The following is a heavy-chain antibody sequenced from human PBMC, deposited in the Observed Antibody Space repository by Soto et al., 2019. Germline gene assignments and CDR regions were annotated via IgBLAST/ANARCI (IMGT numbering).Heavy chain of an antibody. D-gene: IGHD2-15*01. Sequence: EVQLVESGEGLVQPGGSLSLSCAASGFTFSSYWMHWVRQAPGRGLLWVSRINSDGSSTSYADSVKGRFTISRDNAKNTLYLQMNSLRAEDTAVYYCVRTSLVVAAATREDYWGQGTLVTVSS. CDR2: INSDGSST. CDR1: GFTFSSYW. J-gene: IGHJ4*02. V-gene: IGHV3-74*01. CDR3: VRTSLVVAAATREDY.